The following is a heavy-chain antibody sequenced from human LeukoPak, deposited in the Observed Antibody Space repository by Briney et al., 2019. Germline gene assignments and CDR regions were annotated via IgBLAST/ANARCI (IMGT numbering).Heavy chain of an antibody. CDR2: IYYSGNT. CDR3: ARRYYYDSSGRDPFDC. CDR1: GGSISSSSYY. V-gene: IGHV4-39*01. D-gene: IGHD3-22*01. J-gene: IGHJ4*02. Sequence: NPSETLSLTCTVSGGSISSSSYYWVWIRQPPGKGLEWIGSIYYSGNTYYNPSLKSRVSISLDTSKNQFSLKLSSVTAADTAVYYCARRYYYDSSGRDPFDCRGQGTLVTVSS.